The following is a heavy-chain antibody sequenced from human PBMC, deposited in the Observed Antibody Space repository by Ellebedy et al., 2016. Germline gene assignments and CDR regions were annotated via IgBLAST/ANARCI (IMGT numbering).Heavy chain of an antibody. CDR3: TTEGWLEPTSFDY. CDR1: EFTFSNAW. V-gene: IGHV3-15*01. J-gene: IGHJ4*02. D-gene: IGHD1-1*01. CDR2: IKSKTDGGTT. Sequence: GGSLRLSCAASEFTFSNAWMSWVRQAPGKGLEWVGRIKSKTDGGTTDYAAPVKGRITISRDDSKNTLYLQMNRLKIEDTAVYYCTTEGWLEPTSFDYWGQGTLVTVSS.